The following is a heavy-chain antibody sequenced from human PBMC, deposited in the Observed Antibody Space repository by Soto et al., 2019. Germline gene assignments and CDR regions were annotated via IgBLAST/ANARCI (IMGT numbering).Heavy chain of an antibody. CDR2: IYYSGST. J-gene: IGHJ4*02. CDR3: ARVGGLTGDYELDY. Sequence: SETLSLTCTVSGGSISSYYWSWIRQPPGKGLEWIGYIYYSGSTNYNPSLKSRVTISVDTSKNQFSLKLSSVTAADTAVYYCARVGGLTGDYELDYWGQGTLVTVSS. V-gene: IGHV4-59*01. CDR1: GGSISSYY. D-gene: IGHD4-17*01.